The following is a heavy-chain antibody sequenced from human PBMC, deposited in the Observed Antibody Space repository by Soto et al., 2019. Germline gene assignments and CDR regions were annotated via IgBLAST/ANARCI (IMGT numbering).Heavy chain of an antibody. CDR2: ISAYNGNT. CDR1: GYTFTSYG. J-gene: IGHJ4*02. Sequence: QAQLVQSGAEVKKPGASVKVSCKASGYTFTSYGISWVRQAPGQGLEWMGWISAYNGNTNYAQKLQGRXTXTXDXPTSTAYMELRSLRSDATAVYYCASRKVVPAAVVDYWGQGTLVTVSS. CDR3: ASRKVVPAAVVDY. D-gene: IGHD2-2*01. V-gene: IGHV1-18*01.